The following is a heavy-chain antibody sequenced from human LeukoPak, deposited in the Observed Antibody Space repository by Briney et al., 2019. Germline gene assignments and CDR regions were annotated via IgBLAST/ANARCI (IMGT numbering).Heavy chain of an antibody. D-gene: IGHD3-10*01. CDR2: LYSGGDT. CDR3: ARVGDHYHWYFDL. CDR1: GFTVGTKY. J-gene: IGHJ2*01. Sequence: AGGSLRLSCAASGFTVGTKYMSWVRQAPGKGLEWVSILYSGGDTYYADSVKGRFTISRDNSRNTLSLQMNSLRVDDTAVYYCARVGDHYHWYFDLWGRGTLVTVSS. V-gene: IGHV3-53*01.